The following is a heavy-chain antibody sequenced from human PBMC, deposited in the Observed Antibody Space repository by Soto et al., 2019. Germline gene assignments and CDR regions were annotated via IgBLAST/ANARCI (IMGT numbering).Heavy chain of an antibody. CDR3: ASAYCGGDCSNYYYGMDV. CDR1: GYTFTSYA. Sequence: ASVKVSCKAPGYTFTSYAMHWVRQAPGQRLEWMGWINAGNGNTKYSQKFQGRVTITRDTSASTAYMELSSLRSEDTAVYYCASAYCGGDCSNYYYGMDVWGQGTTVTVSS. J-gene: IGHJ6*02. CDR2: INAGNGNT. D-gene: IGHD2-21*02. V-gene: IGHV1-3*01.